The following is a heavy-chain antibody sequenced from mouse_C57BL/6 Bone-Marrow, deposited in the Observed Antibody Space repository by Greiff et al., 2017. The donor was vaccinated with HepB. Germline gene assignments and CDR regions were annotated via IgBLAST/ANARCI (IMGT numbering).Heavy chain of an antibody. CDR1: GYTFTSYW. J-gene: IGHJ1*03. V-gene: IGHV1-55*01. D-gene: IGHD2-12*01. Sequence: QVQLQQSGAELVKPGASVKMSCKASGYTFTSYWITWVKQRPGQGLEWIGDIYPGSGSTNYNEKFKSKATLTVDTSSSTAYMQLSSLTSEDSAVYYCARSYYSFSYWYFDVWGTGTTVTVSS. CDR2: IYPGSGST. CDR3: ARSYYSFSYWYFDV.